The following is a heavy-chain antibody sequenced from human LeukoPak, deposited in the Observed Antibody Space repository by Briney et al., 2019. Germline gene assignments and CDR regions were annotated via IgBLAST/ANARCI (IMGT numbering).Heavy chain of an antibody. D-gene: IGHD3-10*01. CDR3: ARDTYYASYY. V-gene: IGHV3-53*01. J-gene: IGHJ4*02. CDR2: IYRVGST. Sequence: LYCLSFIYRVGSTYYAASVNGRFTISTDNSKNTLDLEMNSLGGEDTAVYYCARDTYYASYYWGQGTLVPVSS.